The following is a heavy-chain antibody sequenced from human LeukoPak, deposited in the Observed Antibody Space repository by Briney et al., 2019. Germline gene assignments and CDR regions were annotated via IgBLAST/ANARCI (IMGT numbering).Heavy chain of an antibody. CDR1: GFTFSSYG. CDR2: IRYDGSNK. D-gene: IGHD2-2*01. Sequence: GRSLRLSCAASGFTFSSYGMHWVRQAPGKGLEWVAFIRYDGSNKYYADSVKGRFTISRDNSKNTLYLQMNSLRAEDTAVYYCATKKKDIVVVPAAIADYWGQGTLVTVSS. CDR3: ATKKKDIVVVPAAIADY. V-gene: IGHV3-30*02. J-gene: IGHJ4*02.